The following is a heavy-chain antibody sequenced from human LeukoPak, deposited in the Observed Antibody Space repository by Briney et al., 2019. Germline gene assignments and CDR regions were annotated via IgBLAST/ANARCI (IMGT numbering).Heavy chain of an antibody. V-gene: IGHV4-39*01. J-gene: IGHJ6*02. CDR3: AKHLSIYYGMDV. Sequence: SETLSLTCSVSGGSISSSPYYWGWIRQPPGKGLEWIGSVEYSGITYYSPPLKSRVTISVDTSKNQFSLKLSSVTAADTAVYYCAKHLSIYYGMDVWGQGTTVTVSS. D-gene: IGHD2/OR15-2a*01. CDR2: VEYSGIT. CDR1: GGSISSSPYY.